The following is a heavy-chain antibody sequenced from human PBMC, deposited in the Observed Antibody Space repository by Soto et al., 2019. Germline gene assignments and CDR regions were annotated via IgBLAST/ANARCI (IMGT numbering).Heavy chain of an antibody. D-gene: IGHD3-16*01. V-gene: IGHV3-30-3*01. CDR3: ARDSSYLSNWFDP. CDR1: GFSFSSYA. J-gene: IGHJ5*02. CDR2: ISYDGSNK. Sequence: PGGSLRLSCAASGFSFSSYAMHWVRQAPGKGLEWVAVISYDGSNKYYADSVKGRFTISRDNSKNTLYLQMNSLRAEDTAVYYCARDSSYLSNWFDPWGQGTLVTGSS.